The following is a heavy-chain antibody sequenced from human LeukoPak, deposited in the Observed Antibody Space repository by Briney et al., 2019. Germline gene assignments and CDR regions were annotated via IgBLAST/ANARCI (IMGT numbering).Heavy chain of an antibody. D-gene: IGHD3-10*01. CDR3: ARVGKITMVRGVLEFFDP. J-gene: IGHJ5*02. Sequence: SETLSLTCAVSGYSISSGLYWAWIRQPPGKGLEWIGSVFHSGKTSYNSSLKSRVTMSADTSKNQFSLRLRSVTAADTAVYYCARVGKITMVRGVLEFFDPWGQGTLVTVSS. CDR1: GYSISSGLY. V-gene: IGHV4-38-2*01. CDR2: VFHSGKT.